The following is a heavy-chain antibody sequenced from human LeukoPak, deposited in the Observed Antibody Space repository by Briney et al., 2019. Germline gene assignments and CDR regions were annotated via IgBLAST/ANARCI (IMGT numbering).Heavy chain of an antibody. V-gene: IGHV3-21*01. Sequence: GGSLRLSCAASGFTFSSYSMNWVRQAPGKGLEWVSSISSGSSYIYYADSVKGRFTISRDNAKNSLYLQMNSLRAEDTAVYYCARVVDIAVAGTLFDYWGQGTLVTVSS. D-gene: IGHD6-19*01. CDR2: ISSGSSYI. CDR3: ARVVDIAVAGTLFDY. CDR1: GFTFSSYS. J-gene: IGHJ4*02.